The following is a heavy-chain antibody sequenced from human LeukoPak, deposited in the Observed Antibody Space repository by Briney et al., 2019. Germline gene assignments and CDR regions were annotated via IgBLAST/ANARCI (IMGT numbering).Heavy chain of an antibody. CDR2: INPSGGST. J-gene: IGHJ4*02. Sequence: ASVKVSCKASGYTFTIYYMHWVRQAPGQGLEWMGMINPSGGSTSYAQKFQGRVTMTRDTSTSTVYMELSSLGSDDTAVYYCARAELHSDSTGYHYFKYWGQGNLVTVSS. CDR3: ARAELHSDSTGYHYFKY. V-gene: IGHV1-46*01. D-gene: IGHD3-22*01. CDR1: GYTFTIYY.